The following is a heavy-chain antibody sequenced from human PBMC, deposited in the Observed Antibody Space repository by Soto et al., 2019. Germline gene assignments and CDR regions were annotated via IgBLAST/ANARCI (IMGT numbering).Heavy chain of an antibody. V-gene: IGHV3-74*01. CDR2: INGDGRNT. CDR3: TRDFRARGRDSNWFDP. CDR1: GFIFSSYW. Sequence: PVGSLRLSCAASGFIFSSYWMHWVRQAPGKGPVWVARINGDGRNTRYTDSVKGRFTISRDNAKNTLYLQMDSLRAEDTAVYYCTRDFRARGRDSNWFDPWGQGTVVNVSS. D-gene: IGHD3-10*01. J-gene: IGHJ5*02.